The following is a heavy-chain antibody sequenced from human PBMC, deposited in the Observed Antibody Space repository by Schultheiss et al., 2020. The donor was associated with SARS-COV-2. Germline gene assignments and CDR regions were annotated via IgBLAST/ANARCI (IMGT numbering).Heavy chain of an antibody. J-gene: IGHJ4*02. CDR2: IYYSGST. CDR3: ARPRESSGYLRIDY. CDR1: GGSISSSSYY. D-gene: IGHD3-22*01. Sequence: SETLSLTCTVSGGSISSSSYYWGWIRQPPGKGLEWIGSIYYSGSTYYNPSLKSRVTISVDTSKNQFSLKLSSVTAADTAVYYCARPRESSGYLRIDYWGQGTLVTVSS. V-gene: IGHV4-39*01.